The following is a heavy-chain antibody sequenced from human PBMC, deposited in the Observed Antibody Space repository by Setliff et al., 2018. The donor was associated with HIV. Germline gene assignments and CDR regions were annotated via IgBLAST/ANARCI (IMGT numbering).Heavy chain of an antibody. V-gene: IGHV4-31*03. Sequence: SETLSLTCTVSGGSISSGGYYWSWIRQHPGKGLEWVGYIYYSGSTYYNPSLKSRVTISVDTSKNQFSLKLSSVTAADTAVYYCAREPLTGDNRGYYFYSWGQGTRVPVS. CDR3: AREPLTGDNRGYYFYS. J-gene: IGHJ4*02. CDR1: GGSISSGGYY. D-gene: IGHD7-27*01. CDR2: IYYSGST.